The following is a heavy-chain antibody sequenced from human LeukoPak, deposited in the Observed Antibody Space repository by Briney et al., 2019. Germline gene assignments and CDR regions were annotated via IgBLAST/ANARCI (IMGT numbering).Heavy chain of an antibody. J-gene: IGHJ4*02. CDR1: GFTLSSYA. CDR2: ISGNAGST. Sequence: GGSLRLSCAASGFTLSSYAMSWVRQTPGKGLEWVSLISGNAGSTYYADSVKGRFTISRDITKNTLYLQMNSLRAEDTAVYYCAKDGLQFSEWLPPLGYWGQGTLVTVSS. D-gene: IGHD3-3*01. V-gene: IGHV3-23*01. CDR3: AKDGLQFSEWLPPLGY.